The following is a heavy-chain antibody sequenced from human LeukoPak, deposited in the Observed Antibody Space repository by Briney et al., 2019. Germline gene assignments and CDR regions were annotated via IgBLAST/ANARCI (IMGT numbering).Heavy chain of an antibody. CDR3: ARDRRGTSWFVY. D-gene: IGHD2-2*01. CDR1: GYAFINYG. Sequence: ASVKVSCKASGYAFINYGISWVRQAPGQGLEWMGWISADNSNTNYAQQLQGRVTMTTDTSTNTAYMELRSLRSDDTAVYYCARDRRGTSWFVYWGQGTLVTVSS. CDR2: ISADNSNT. V-gene: IGHV1-18*01. J-gene: IGHJ5*01.